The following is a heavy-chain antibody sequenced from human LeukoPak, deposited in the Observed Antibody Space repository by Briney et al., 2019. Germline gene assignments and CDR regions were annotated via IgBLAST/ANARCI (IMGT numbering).Heavy chain of an antibody. V-gene: IGHV1-2*04. Sequence: ASVNVSCKASGYTFTGYYMHWVRQAPGQGLEWMGWINPDSGGTNYAQNFQGWVTMTRDTSISTAYMELSRLRSDDTAVYYCALNRRGIAASGTDGDYYFDYWGQGTLVTVSS. CDR3: ALNRRGIAASGTDGDYYFDY. J-gene: IGHJ4*02. D-gene: IGHD6-13*01. CDR1: GYTFTGYY. CDR2: INPDSGGT.